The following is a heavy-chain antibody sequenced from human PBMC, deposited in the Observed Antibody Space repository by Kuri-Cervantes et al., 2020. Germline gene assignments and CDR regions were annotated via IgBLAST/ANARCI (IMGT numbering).Heavy chain of an antibody. CDR3: ANDGLGGVGIDH. Sequence: GESLKISCAASGFIFSSPGMHWLRQAPGKGLEWVALISYDGSNKYYADSMEGRFTISRDNSKNTLYLQMNSLRVEDTAVYYCANDGLGGVGIDHWGQGTLVTVSS. J-gene: IGHJ4*02. D-gene: IGHD2-8*02. V-gene: IGHV3-30*18. CDR2: ISYDGSNK. CDR1: GFIFSSPG.